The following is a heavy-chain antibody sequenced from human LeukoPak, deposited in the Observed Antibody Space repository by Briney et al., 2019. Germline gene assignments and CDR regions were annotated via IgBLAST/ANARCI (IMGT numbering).Heavy chain of an antibody. D-gene: IGHD6-6*01. CDR1: GGSISSSNYY. CDR3: ARVMGIAARGGLYYFDY. V-gene: IGHV4-39*07. Sequence: SETLSLTCTVSGGSISSSNYYWGWIRQPPGKGLEWIGNMYYSGSTYYNPSLKSRVTISVDTSRNQFSLKLSSVTAADTAVYYCARVMGIAARGGLYYFDYWGQGTLVTVSS. J-gene: IGHJ4*02. CDR2: MYYSGST.